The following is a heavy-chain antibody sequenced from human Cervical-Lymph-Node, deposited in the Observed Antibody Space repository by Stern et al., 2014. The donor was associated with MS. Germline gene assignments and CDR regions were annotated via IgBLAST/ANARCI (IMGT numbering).Heavy chain of an antibody. CDR3: ASGGPNYDSSGYYYFDF. CDR2: IYNSGSN. V-gene: IGHV4-31*03. Sequence: QVQLQESGPGLVKPSQTLSLTCTVSGVSISSGGYYWSWIRQHPGKGPEWIGYIYNSGSNYYHPSLKSRVTISIDTTKNQFSLKLSSVTAADTAVYHCASGGPNYDSSGYYYFDFWGQGTLVTVSS. J-gene: IGHJ4*02. D-gene: IGHD3-22*01. CDR1: GVSISSGGYY.